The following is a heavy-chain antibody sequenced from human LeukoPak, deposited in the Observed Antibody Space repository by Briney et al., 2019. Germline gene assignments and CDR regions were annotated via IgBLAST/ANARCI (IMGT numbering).Heavy chain of an antibody. CDR1: GGSISSSSYY. CDR2: IYYSGST. V-gene: IGHV4-39*06. Sequence: SETLSLTCTVSGGSISSSSYYWGWIRQPPGKGLEWIGSIYYSGSTNYNPSLKSRVTISVDTSKNQFTLKLSSVTAADTAVYYCARKSRHGSGSYYDYWGQGTLVTVSS. D-gene: IGHD3-10*01. J-gene: IGHJ4*02. CDR3: ARKSRHGSGSYYDY.